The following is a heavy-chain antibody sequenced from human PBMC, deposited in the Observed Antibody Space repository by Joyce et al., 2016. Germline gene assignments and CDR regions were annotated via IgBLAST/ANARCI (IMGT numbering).Heavy chain of an antibody. D-gene: IGHD3-10*01. CDR3: ARSGVRGARECYFDH. J-gene: IGHJ4*02. CDR2: IIPLFGSA. V-gene: IGHV1-69*01. Sequence: QVQLVQSGAEVKKPGSSVRVSCKVSGGNFSSYGLNWVRQAPGQGLEWMGGIIPLFGSADYAQRFQGRITITADDSTTTVYMELRGLRSEDTATYYCARSGVRGARECYFDHWGRGTLVSVSS. CDR1: GGNFSSYG.